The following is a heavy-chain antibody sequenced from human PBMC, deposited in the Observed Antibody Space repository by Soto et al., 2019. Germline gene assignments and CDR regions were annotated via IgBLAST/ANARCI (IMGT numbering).Heavy chain of an antibody. J-gene: IGHJ6*02. D-gene: IGHD3-10*01. CDR1: GGSISSYY. CDR3: ARHDALVVRGVQSPYYYGMDV. V-gene: IGHV4-59*08. Sequence: SETLSLTCTVSGGSISSYYWSWIRQPPGKGLEWIGYIYYSGSTNYNPSLKSRVTISVDTSKNQFSLKLSSVTAADTAVYYCARHDALVVRGVQSPYYYGMDVWGQGTTVIVS. CDR2: IYYSGST.